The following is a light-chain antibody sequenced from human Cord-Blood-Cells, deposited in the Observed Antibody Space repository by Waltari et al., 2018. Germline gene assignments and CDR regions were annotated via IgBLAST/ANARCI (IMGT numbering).Light chain of an antibody. CDR2: DVS. J-gene: IGLJ2*01. V-gene: IGLV2-11*01. CDR3: CSYAGSYTLV. Sequence: QSALTQPRSVSGSPGQSVTISCTGTSSDVGGYTYVSWYQPHPGKAPKLMIYDVSKRPSGVPDRFSGSKSGNTASLTISVLQAEDEADYYCCSYAGSYTLVFGGGTKLTGL. CDR1: SSDVGGYTY.